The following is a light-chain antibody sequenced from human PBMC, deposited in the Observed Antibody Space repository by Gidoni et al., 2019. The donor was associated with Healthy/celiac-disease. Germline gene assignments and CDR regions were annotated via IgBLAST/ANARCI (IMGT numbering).Light chain of an antibody. CDR1: QYLLHSNGYNY. CDR2: LGS. CDR3: MQAIQTPWT. J-gene: IGKJ1*01. V-gene: IGKV2-28*01. Sequence: DIMMNHSPHPLHVTPREPASISCTSSQYLLHSNGYNYLQWYLQKPEQSPQLLIYLGSNRACGVPDRFRGRGSGTDFTLKISRVEDEDVGVYYRMQAIQTPWTFGQGTKVEIK.